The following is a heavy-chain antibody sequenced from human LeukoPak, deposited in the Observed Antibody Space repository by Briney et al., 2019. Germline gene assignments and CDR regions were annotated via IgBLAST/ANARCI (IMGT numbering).Heavy chain of an antibody. CDR1: GGSFSGYY. V-gene: IGHV4-34*01. CDR3: ARARATRPRVRSSGWYFVSPPTY. D-gene: IGHD6-19*01. CDR2: INHSGST. J-gene: IGHJ4*02. Sequence: NPSETLSLTCAVYGGSFSGYYWSWIRQPPGKGLEWIGEINHSGSTNYNPSLKSRVTISVDTSKNQFSLKLSSVTAADTAVYYCARARATRPRVRSSGWYFVSPPTYWGQGTLVTVSS.